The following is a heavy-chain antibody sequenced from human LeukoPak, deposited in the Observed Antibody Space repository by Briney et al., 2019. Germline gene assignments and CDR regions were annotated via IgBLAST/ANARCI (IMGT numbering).Heavy chain of an antibody. D-gene: IGHD6-13*01. Sequence: PSETLSLTCTVSGGSISSSSYYWGWIRQPPGKGLEWIGSIYYSGSTYYNPPLKSRVTISVDTSKNQFSLKLSSVTAADTAVYYCARLRPIAAAADYWGQGTLVTVSS. CDR2: IYYSGST. J-gene: IGHJ4*02. V-gene: IGHV4-39*01. CDR3: ARLRPIAAAADY. CDR1: GGSISSSSYY.